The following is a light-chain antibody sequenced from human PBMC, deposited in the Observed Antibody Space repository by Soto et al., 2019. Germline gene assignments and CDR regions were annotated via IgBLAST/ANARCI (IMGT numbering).Light chain of an antibody. CDR2: GAS. CDR1: QSVSSNY. V-gene: IGKV3-20*01. J-gene: IGKJ1*01. Sequence: EIVFTQSPGSLTLSPGERATISCRASQSVSSNYLAWYQQKSGQAPRLLIYGASSRATGIPDRFSGSGSGTDFTLTISRLEPEDFAVYYCQQYGGSPRTFGQGTKVDNK. CDR3: QQYGGSPRT.